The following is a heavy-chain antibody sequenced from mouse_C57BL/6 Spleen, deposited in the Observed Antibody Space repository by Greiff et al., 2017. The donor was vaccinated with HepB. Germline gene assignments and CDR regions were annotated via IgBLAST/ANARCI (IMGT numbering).Heavy chain of an antibody. Sequence: VQLQQSGAELVKPGASVKISCKASGYAFSSYWMNWVKQRPGKGLEWIGQIYPGDGDTNYNGKFKGKATLTADKSSSTAYMQLSSLTSEDSAVYFCARPYDGSLYWYFDVWGTGTTVTVSS. J-gene: IGHJ1*03. CDR3: ARPYDGSLYWYFDV. D-gene: IGHD1-1*01. CDR1: GYAFSSYW. V-gene: IGHV1-80*01. CDR2: IYPGDGDT.